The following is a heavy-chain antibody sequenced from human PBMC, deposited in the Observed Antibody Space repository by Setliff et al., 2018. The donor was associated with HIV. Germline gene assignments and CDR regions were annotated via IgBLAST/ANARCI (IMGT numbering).Heavy chain of an antibody. V-gene: IGHV3-9*01. D-gene: IGHD5-18*01. CDR2: ISWNSGSI. Sequence: GGSLRLSCAASGFTFSNYGMNWVRQAPGKGLEWVSFISWNSGSIGYADSVKGRFTISRDNAKNSLYLQMNSLRAEDTALYYCAKGGGYSYGHNWFDPWGQGTLVTVSS. CDR1: GFTFSNYG. CDR3: AKGGGYSYGHNWFDP. J-gene: IGHJ5*02.